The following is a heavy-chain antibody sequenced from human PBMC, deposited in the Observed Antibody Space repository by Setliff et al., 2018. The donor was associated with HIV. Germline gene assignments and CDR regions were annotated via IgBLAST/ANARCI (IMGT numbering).Heavy chain of an antibody. CDR2: ISSRSTSI. V-gene: IGHV3-21*01. CDR1: GFTFSSYR. Sequence: GGSLRLSCAASGFTFSSYRMNWVRQAPGKGLEWVSSISSRSTSIYYADSVKGRFSISRDNAKNSLYLQMNSLRAEDTAVYYCARVLLRTNAVYGVVSNRFDPWGQGSLVTVSS. CDR3: ARVLLRTNAVYGVVSNRFDP. D-gene: IGHD2-8*01. J-gene: IGHJ5*02.